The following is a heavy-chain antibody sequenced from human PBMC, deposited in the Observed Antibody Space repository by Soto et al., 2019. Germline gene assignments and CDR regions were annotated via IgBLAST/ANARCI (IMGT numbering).Heavy chain of an antibody. D-gene: IGHD6-19*01. J-gene: IGHJ4*02. CDR1: GDSVSSISAA. Sequence: SQTLSLPCAISGDSVSSISAAWNWIRQSPSRGLEWLGRTYYRSKWYNEYEVSVRSRIAINPDTSRNQFSLQLDSVTPEDTAVYYCARTSGYFDSWGQGSLVTSPQ. CDR2: TYYRSKWYN. V-gene: IGHV6-1*01. CDR3: ARTSGYFDS.